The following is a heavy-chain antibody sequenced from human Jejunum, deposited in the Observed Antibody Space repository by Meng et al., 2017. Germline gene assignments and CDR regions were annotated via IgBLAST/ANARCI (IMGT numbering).Heavy chain of an antibody. Sequence: QVRLQQWGAGLWKPAETLSRTCAGYGGSFSGYSWSWVRQSPGKGLEWIAEINHSGSSNYNPSFQSRVTISVDRPRNQFSLKLSSVTAADTGVYYCARPAGYSSDWYKYFQHWGQGTLVTVSS. D-gene: IGHD6-13*01. V-gene: IGHV4-34*02. CDR3: ARPAGYSSDWYKYFQH. J-gene: IGHJ1*01. CDR2: INHSGSS. CDR1: GGSFSGYS.